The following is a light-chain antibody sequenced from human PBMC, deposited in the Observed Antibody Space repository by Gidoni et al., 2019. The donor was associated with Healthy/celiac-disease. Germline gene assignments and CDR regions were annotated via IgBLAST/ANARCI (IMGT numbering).Light chain of an antibody. V-gene: IGKV3-15*01. CDR1: QSGSSN. J-gene: IGKJ1*01. Sequence: IVMTQSPATLSVSPGERATLSCRASQSGSSNLAWYQQKPGQATRLLIYGASTRATGIPARCSGSGSGTEFTLTISRLQYEDFAVYYCQQYNNWQTFGQGTKVEIK. CDR2: GAS. CDR3: QQYNNWQT.